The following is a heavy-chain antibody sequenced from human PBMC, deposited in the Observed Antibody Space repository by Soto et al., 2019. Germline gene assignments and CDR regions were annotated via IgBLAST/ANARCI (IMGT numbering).Heavy chain of an antibody. CDR3: ARASSVLRFLEWLLPSNPLDY. V-gene: IGHV4-34*01. D-gene: IGHD3-3*01. Sequence: PSETLSLTCAVYGGSFSGYYWSWIRQPPGKGLEWIGEINHSGSTNYNPSLKSRVTISVDTSKNQFSLKLSSVTAADTAVYYCARASSVLRFLEWLLPSNPLDYWGQGTLVTVSS. CDR1: GGSFSGYY. J-gene: IGHJ4*02. CDR2: INHSGST.